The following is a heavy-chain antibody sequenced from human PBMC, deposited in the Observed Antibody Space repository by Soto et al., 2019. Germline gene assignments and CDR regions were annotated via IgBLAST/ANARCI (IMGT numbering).Heavy chain of an antibody. D-gene: IGHD4-4*01. CDR1: GFTFSSYA. J-gene: IGHJ4*02. V-gene: IGHV3-23*01. CDR3: ARGADYSNSNFDY. Sequence: PGGSLRLSCAASGFTFSSYAMSWVRQAPGKGLEWVSAISGSGGSTYYADSVKGRFTISRDNAKNSLYLQMTSLRVEDTAVYYCARGADYSNSNFDYWGQGTLVTVSS. CDR2: ISGSGGST.